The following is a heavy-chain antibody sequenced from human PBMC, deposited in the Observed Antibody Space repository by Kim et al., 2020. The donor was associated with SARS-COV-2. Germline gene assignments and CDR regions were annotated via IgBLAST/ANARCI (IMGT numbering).Heavy chain of an antibody. Sequence: GGSLRLSCAASGGAFNHCTMNWVRQTPGKGLEWVSLISEDGSFTYYRDSVKGRFTISRDNSENSLYLQMNSLGPEDTALYYCAKGNRGYNYGGTFDYWGRGSLVSVSS. CDR2: ISEDGSFT. J-gene: IGHJ4*02. CDR3: AKGNRGYNYGGTFDY. D-gene: IGHD1-1*01. V-gene: IGHV3-43*02. CDR1: GGAFNHCT.